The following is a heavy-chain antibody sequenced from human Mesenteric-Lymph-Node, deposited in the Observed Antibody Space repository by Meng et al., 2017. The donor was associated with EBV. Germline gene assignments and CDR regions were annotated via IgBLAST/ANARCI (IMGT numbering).Heavy chain of an antibody. D-gene: IGHD3-10*01. CDR2: IYYGAPT. J-gene: IGHJ5*02. Sequence: VQLQESGPGLVKPSQTLSLTSAVSGGSFSIGAYYWGWPRQPPGKGLEWIGNIYYGAPTYYNPSLESRVTISVDTSRNQFSLKLSSVTAADTAVYYCASRDFGEIWFDPWGQGTLVTVSS. V-gene: IGHV4-30-4*01. CDR3: ASRDFGEIWFDP. CDR1: GGSFSIGAYY.